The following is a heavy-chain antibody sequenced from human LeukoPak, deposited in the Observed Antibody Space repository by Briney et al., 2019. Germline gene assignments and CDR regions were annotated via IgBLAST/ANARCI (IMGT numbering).Heavy chain of an antibody. CDR3: AKRLPPYYFDN. D-gene: IGHD5-12*01. CDR2: ISGSGDST. CDR1: GFSFSSYA. V-gene: IGHV3-23*01. Sequence: GGSLRLSCAASGFSFSSYAMSWVRQAPGKGLEWVSGISGSGDSTYYADSVKGRFTISRDNSKNTLYLQMNSLRAEDTAVYYCAKRLPPYYFDNWGQGTLVTVSS. J-gene: IGHJ4*02.